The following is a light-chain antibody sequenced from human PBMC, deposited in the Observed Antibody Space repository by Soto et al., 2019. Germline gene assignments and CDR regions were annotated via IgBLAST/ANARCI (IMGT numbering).Light chain of an antibody. V-gene: IGKV3-20*01. CDR1: QSVSRNY. J-gene: IGKJ4*01. CDR2: DAS. Sequence: EIVLTQSPGTLSLSPGESATLSCRASQSVSRNYLPWYQQKPGQAPRLLIYDASSRATGIPDRFSGSGSETDFTLTISRLEAEDFAVYHCQQYAKSPLTFGGGTKLEIK. CDR3: QQYAKSPLT.